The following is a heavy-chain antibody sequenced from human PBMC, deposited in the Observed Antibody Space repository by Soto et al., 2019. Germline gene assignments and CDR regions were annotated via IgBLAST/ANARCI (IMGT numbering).Heavy chain of an antibody. D-gene: IGHD6-13*01. CDR2: VANDGSNQ. J-gene: IGHJ4*02. CDR3: ARRSGGSSWYHPDY. V-gene: IGHV3-30*03. CDR1: GFTFSSYG. Sequence: QVQLVESGGVVDQPGRSLRLSCAASGFTFSSYGMQWVRQSPGEGPEWVAIVANDGSNQYYAESVKGRFTISRDNSKTTVFLERDILKPEDTAVYYCARRSGGSSWYHPDYWGQGTLVTVSS.